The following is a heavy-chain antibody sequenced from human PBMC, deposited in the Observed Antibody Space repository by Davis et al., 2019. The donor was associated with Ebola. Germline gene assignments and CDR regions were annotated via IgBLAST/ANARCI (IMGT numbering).Heavy chain of an antibody. V-gene: IGHV3-13*01. CDR2: IAAGGRT. J-gene: IGHJ2*01. CDR1: GFIFSAYD. CDR3: VRGPPWHFDL. Sequence: GGSLRLSCEASGFIFSAYDFHWVRQGSAEGLEWVAGIAAGGRTYYADAVRGRLTISREKAKNSSYLQMDNLRAGDTAIYFCVRGPPWHFDLWGRGTLVTVSS.